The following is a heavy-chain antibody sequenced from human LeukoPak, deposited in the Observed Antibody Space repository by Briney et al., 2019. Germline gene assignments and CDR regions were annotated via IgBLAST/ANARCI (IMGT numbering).Heavy chain of an antibody. V-gene: IGHV3-11*04. CDR3: ARDTGYSSSWYPY. J-gene: IGHJ4*02. Sequence: PGGSLRLSCAASGFTFSDYNMRWIRQAPGKGLEWVSSISRSGSTKYYADSVKGRFTISRDNAKNSLFLQMNSLRAEDTAVYYCARDTGYSSSWYPYWGQGTLVTVSS. D-gene: IGHD6-13*01. CDR2: ISRSGSTK. CDR1: GFTFSDYN.